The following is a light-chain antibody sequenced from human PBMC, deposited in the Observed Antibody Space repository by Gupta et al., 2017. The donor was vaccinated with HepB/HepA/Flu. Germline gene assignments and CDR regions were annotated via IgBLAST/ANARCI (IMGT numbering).Light chain of an antibody. CDR2: EVN. CDR3: CSYAGPFSWV. Sequence: QSALTQSASVSGSPGQSITISCTGTSSEVGSHNLVSWYQQHPGKAPKLIIYEVNKWPSGVSNRFSGSKSGNTASLTISGLQAEDEADYYCCSYAGPFSWVFGGGTKLTVL. J-gene: IGLJ3*02. CDR1: SSEVGSHNL. V-gene: IGLV2-23*02.